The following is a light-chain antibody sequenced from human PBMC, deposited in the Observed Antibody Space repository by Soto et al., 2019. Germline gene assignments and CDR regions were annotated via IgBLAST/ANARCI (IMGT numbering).Light chain of an antibody. V-gene: IGKV1-39*01. Sequence: DLQMTQSPSSLSASVGDRVTITCRASQSISSNLNWYQQKPGKAPKLLIYGVSSLQRGVPSRLSGSGSGTDFTLTITSLRPEDFATYYCQQSYSTPYTFGQGTKLEIK. CDR1: QSISSN. CDR2: GVS. CDR3: QQSYSTPYT. J-gene: IGKJ2*01.